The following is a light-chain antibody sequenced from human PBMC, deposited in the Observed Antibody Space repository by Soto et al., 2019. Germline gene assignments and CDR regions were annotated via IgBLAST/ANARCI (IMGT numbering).Light chain of an antibody. CDR1: RGISNF. V-gene: IGKV1-27*01. J-gene: IGKJ4*01. Sequence: DTQMTQSPSSLSASVGDRVTITCRASRGISNFLAWYQQKPGKVPELLIYGASTLQSGVPSRFSGTRSGNEFTLTISSLQPEDVATYFCQKYDSSPLTFGGGSKVEFK. CDR3: QKYDSSPLT. CDR2: GAS.